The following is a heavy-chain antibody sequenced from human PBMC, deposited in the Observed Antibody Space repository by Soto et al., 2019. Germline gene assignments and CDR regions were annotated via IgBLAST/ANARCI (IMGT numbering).Heavy chain of an antibody. V-gene: IGHV3-23*01. CDR3: AKERDNGADRDYFYD. CDR2: ISGSGDST. J-gene: IGHJ4*02. Sequence: VQLLESGGILVHPGGSLRLSCAASGLTFSSYAMTWFRQAPGKGLEWVSAISGSGDSTYYADSVKGRFRISRDQSKNTLYLQMHSLRVEDTAVYFCAKERDNGADRDYFYDWGQGTLVTVSS. D-gene: IGHD2-8*01. CDR1: GLTFSSYA.